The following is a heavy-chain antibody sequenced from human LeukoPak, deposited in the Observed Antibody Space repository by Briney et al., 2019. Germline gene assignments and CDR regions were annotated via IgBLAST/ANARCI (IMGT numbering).Heavy chain of an antibody. CDR3: ARDFHQDYYDSSYFDY. V-gene: IGHV3-48*03. CDR2: ISSSGSTI. D-gene: IGHD3-22*01. CDR1: GFTFSSYE. J-gene: IGHJ4*02. Sequence: GGSLRLSCAASGFTFSSYEMNWVRQAPGKGLEWVSYISSSGSTIYYADSVKGRFTISRDNSKNTLYLQMGSLRAEDMAVYYCARDFHQDYYDSSYFDYWGQGTLVTVSS.